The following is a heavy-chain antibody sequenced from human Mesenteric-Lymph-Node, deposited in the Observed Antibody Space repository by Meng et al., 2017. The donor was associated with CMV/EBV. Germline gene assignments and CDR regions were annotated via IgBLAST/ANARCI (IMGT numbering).Heavy chain of an antibody. CDR3: ARAGLLWFGESYYYYGMDV. D-gene: IGHD3-10*01. CDR1: GGSIKSHY. Sequence: SETLSLTCTVSVSGGSIKSHYWSWIRQPPGKGLEWIGYIYYTGTTYYNPSLRSRVAMSVDPSKNQFSLKLSSVTAADTAVYYCARAGLLWFGESYYYYGMDVWGQGTTVTVSS. V-gene: IGHV4-59*11. CDR2: IYYTGTT. J-gene: IGHJ6*02.